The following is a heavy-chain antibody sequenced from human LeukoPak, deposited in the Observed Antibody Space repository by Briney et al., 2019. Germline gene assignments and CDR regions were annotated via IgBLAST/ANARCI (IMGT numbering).Heavy chain of an antibody. J-gene: IGHJ3*02. CDR1: GFTFSSYW. CDR3: ARGLTIFGVVNDAFDI. V-gene: IGHV3-74*01. CDR2: INSDGSST. Sequence: GGSLRLSCAASGFTFSSYWMHWVRQAPGKGLVWVSLINSDGSSTIYADSVRGRFTIFRDNAKNTLYLQMKSLRAEDTAVYYCARGLTIFGVVNDAFDIWGQGTMVTVSS. D-gene: IGHD3-3*01.